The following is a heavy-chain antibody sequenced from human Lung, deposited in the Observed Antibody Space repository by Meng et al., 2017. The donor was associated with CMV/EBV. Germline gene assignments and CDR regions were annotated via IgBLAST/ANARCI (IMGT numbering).Heavy chain of an antibody. CDR1: GFTFSSYA. CDR2: ISGSGGST. CDR3: AKDQSSWYGTGDDNWFDP. Sequence: SXAASGFTFSSYAMSWVRQAPGKGLEWVSAISGSGGSTYYADSVKGRFTISRDNSKNTLYLQMNSLRAEDTAVYYCAKDQSSWYGTGDDNWFDPXGQGXLVTVSS. J-gene: IGHJ5*02. D-gene: IGHD6-13*01. V-gene: IGHV3-23*01.